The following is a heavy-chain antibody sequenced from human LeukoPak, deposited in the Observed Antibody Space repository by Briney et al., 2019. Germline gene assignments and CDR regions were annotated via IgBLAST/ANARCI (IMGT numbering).Heavy chain of an antibody. CDR2: IIPFLDLS. D-gene: IGHD3-10*01. Sequence: SVKVSCKASGGTFSSKAISWVRQAPGQGLEWMGRIIPFLDLSNYAQKFQDRVTTSVDMSTSTVYLELISLTYEDTAIYYCARYGTGGGYYIDSWGRGTLVTVSS. CDR3: ARYGTGGGYYIDS. V-gene: IGHV1-69*04. J-gene: IGHJ4*02. CDR1: GGTFSSKA.